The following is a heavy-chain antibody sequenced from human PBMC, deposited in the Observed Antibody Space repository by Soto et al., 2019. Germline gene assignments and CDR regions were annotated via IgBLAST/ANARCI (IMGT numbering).Heavy chain of an antibody. CDR2: INAGNGNT. V-gene: IGHV1-3*01. Sequence: QVQLVQSGAEVKKPGASVKVSCKASGYTFTSYAMHWVRQAPGQRLEWMGWINAGNGNTKYSQKFQGSVTITRDTSASTAYMELSSLRSEDTAVYYCARSLHDYVWVNHGGWFDPWGQGTLVTVSS. CDR3: ARSLHDYVWVNHGGWFDP. D-gene: IGHD3-16*01. J-gene: IGHJ5*02. CDR1: GYTFTSYA.